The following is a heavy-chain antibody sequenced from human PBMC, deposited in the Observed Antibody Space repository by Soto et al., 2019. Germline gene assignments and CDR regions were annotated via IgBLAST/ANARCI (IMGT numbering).Heavy chain of an antibody. CDR3: ARGGPAAGFDY. J-gene: IGHJ4*02. CDR2: MNANSGSA. V-gene: IGHV1-8*01. CDR1: GYTFTSYD. D-gene: IGHD6-13*01. Sequence: QVQLVQSGAEEKKTGASVKVSCKASGYTFTSYDINWVRQATGQGLEWMGWMNANSGSAGYAQNFQGRVTLTRDTSMSTAYRELSGLRSEDTAMYYCARGGPAAGFDYWGQGTLVTVSS.